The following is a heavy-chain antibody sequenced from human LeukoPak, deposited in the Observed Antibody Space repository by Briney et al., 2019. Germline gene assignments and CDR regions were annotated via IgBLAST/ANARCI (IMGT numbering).Heavy chain of an antibody. J-gene: IGHJ4*02. CDR2: IIPILGIA. D-gene: IGHD6-19*01. CDR1: GGTFSSYA. V-gene: IGHV1-69*04. Sequence: ASVKISCKASGGTFSSYAISWVRQAPGQGLEWMGRIIPILGIANYAQKFQGRVTITADKSTSTAYMELSSRRSEDTAGCFCARDPGIALAGPTHPKQSGVYFDNWGQGTLVTVSS. CDR3: ARDPGIALAGPTHPKQSGVYFDN.